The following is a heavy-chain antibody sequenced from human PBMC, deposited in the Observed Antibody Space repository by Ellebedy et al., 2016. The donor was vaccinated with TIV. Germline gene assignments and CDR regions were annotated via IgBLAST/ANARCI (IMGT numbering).Heavy chain of an antibody. V-gene: IGHV1-46*01. CDR3: TRVSAEVSSGNWHFDL. CDR1: GFTLTDYY. CDR2: IKPSGGST. D-gene: IGHD6-13*01. J-gene: IGHJ2*01. Sequence: ASVKVSXKASGFTLTDYYIHWVRQAPGQGLEWMGVIKPSGGSTSYAQKFQGRVTMSRRTSTRTVYVELSSLTSEDTAVYYCTRVSAEVSSGNWHFDLWGRGTLVTVSS.